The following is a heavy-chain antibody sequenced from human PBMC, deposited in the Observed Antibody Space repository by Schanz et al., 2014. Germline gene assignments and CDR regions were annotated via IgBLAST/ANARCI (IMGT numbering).Heavy chain of an antibody. V-gene: IGHV1-69*09. CDR1: GGTFSSYT. D-gene: IGHD4-17*01. CDR3: ATLDYADSVS. Sequence: QVQLVQSGAEVKKPGASVKVSCKLSGGTFSSYTISWMRQAPGQGLEWMGRVIPILGVTHYAQKFQGRVTITADKSTTTAYMELNSLNSDDTAVYYCATLDYADSVSWGQGTLVTVSS. J-gene: IGHJ5*02. CDR2: VIPILGVT.